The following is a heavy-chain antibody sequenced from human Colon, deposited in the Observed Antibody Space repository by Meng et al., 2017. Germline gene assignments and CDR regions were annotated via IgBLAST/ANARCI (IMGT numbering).Heavy chain of an antibody. CDR3: ANDRLNH. CDR1: GFTVSRHW. CDR2: VSADGSRT. Sequence: VTRVGAGGGLVKPGQSLLLSCAASGFTVSRHWMYWVRQAPGKGLVWVCSVSADGSRTTYAESVKGRFSISRDNAKDTVFLQMNSLRGEDTAVYYCANDRLNHWGQGTLVTVSS. D-gene: IGHD3-9*01. J-gene: IGHJ1*01. V-gene: IGHV3-74*02.